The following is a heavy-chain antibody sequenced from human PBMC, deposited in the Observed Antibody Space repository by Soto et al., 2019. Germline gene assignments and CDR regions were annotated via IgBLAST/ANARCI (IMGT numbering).Heavy chain of an antibody. Sequence: QVHLVQSGAEVKKPGSSVKVSCKTSGATFTNYAITWVLQAPGQGLEWMGGVVPTLSAASYAQKSQGRVTITADKSTNTAYMELSGLRSEDTAVYYCARALPSYYDSIGYFDSWGQGTLVTVSS. CDR3: ARALPSYYDSIGYFDS. D-gene: IGHD3-22*01. V-gene: IGHV1-69*06. CDR2: VVPTLSAA. CDR1: GATFTNYA. J-gene: IGHJ4*02.